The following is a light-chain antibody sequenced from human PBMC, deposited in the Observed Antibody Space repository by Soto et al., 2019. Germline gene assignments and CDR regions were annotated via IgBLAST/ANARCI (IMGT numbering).Light chain of an antibody. Sequence: DIQMAQSPSTLSASVGDRVTITCRASRSVRTSLAWYQKKPGKAPKLLIFDASSLESGVPSRFSGSGSGTELTLTISGLQPDDFATYFCQQYKSYATTFGQGTKVEIK. V-gene: IGKV1-5*01. CDR3: QQYKSYATT. CDR1: RSVRTS. CDR2: DAS. J-gene: IGKJ1*01.